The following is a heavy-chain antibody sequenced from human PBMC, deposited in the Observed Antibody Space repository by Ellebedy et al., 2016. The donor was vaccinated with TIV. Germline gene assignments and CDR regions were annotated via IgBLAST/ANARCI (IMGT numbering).Heavy chain of an antibody. V-gene: IGHV1-18*01. J-gene: IGHJ5*02. CDR2: ISVYNGNT. Sequence: AASVKVSCKASGYTFTSYGISWVRQAPGQGLEWMGWISVYNGNTNYAQKLQGRVTMTTDTSTSTAYMELRSLQFDDTAVYYCAGDPRGTKVVHPFDPWGQGTLVTVSS. CDR1: GYTFTSYG. D-gene: IGHD4-23*01. CDR3: AGDPRGTKVVHPFDP.